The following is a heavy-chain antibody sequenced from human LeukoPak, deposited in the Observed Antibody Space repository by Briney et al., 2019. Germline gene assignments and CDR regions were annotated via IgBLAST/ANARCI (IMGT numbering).Heavy chain of an antibody. J-gene: IGHJ6*03. D-gene: IGHD2-21*01. V-gene: IGHV4-59*13. Sequence: PSETLSLTCTVSGGSLSNFYWTWIRQPPGKGLEWIGSIYYIGSTNYNPSLKSRVTISVDTSKKQFSLRLSSVTAADTAVYYCARDLWPHMDVWGKGTTVTVSS. CDR1: GGSLSNFY. CDR3: ARDLWPHMDV. CDR2: IYYIGST.